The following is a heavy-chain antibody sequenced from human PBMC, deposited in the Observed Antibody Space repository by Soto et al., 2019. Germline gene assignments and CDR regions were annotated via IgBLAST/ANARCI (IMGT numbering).Heavy chain of an antibody. CDR1: GYSFTSYW. CDR3: ARPLYYYDSSGYSSRGAFDI. V-gene: IGHV5-10-1*01. CDR2: IDPSYSYT. J-gene: IGHJ3*02. D-gene: IGHD3-22*01. Sequence: GESLKISCKGSGYSFTSYWISWVRQMPGKGLEWMGRIDPSYSYTNYSPSFQGHVTISADKSISTAYLQWSSMKASDTAMYYCARPLYYYDSSGYSSRGAFDIWGQGTMVTVSS.